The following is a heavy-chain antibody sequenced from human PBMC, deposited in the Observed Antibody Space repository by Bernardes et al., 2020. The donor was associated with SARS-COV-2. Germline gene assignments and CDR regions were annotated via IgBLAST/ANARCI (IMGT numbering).Heavy chain of an antibody. V-gene: IGHV1-69*04. CDR1: GGTFSSYT. CDR3: ARDGRYCSSTSCSGMDV. Sequence: KVSCKASGGTFSSYTISWVRQAPGQGLEWMGRIIPILGIANYAQKFQGRVTITADKSTSTAYMELSSLRSEDTAVYYCARDGRYCSSTSCSGMDVWGQGTTVTVSS. J-gene: IGHJ6*02. CDR2: IIPILGIA. D-gene: IGHD2-2*01.